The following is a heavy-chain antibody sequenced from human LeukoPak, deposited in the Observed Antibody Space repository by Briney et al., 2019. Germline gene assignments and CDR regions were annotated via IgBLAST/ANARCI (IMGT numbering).Heavy chain of an antibody. CDR2: ISPSGDTT. J-gene: IGHJ4*02. V-gene: IGHV3-23*01. D-gene: IGHD5-18*01. Sequence: PGGSLRLSCAASGFLFRSYAMTWVRQAPGKGLQWVAAISPSGDTTYYADSVRGRFTVSRDNSNDILFLQVNNLRAEDTAVYFCTRDPGGGYSPTWYEGRFKYWGQGTLLSVYS. CDR1: GFLFRSYA. CDR3: TRDPGGGYSPTWYEGRFKY.